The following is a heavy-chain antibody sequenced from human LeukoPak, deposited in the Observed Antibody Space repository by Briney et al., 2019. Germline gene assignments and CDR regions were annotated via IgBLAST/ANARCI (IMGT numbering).Heavy chain of an antibody. V-gene: IGHV3-73*01. D-gene: IGHD2-15*01. J-gene: IGHJ4*02. CDR2: IRSKANGYAT. Sequence: GGSLRLSCAASGFTFSGSAMHWVRQASGKGLEWVGRIRSKANGYATAYAASVKGRFTISRDDSKNTAYLQMNSLKTEDTAVYYCTGTYCSGGSCYYSPPAYWGQGTLVTVSS. CDR3: TGTYCSGGSCYYSPPAY. CDR1: GFTFSGSA.